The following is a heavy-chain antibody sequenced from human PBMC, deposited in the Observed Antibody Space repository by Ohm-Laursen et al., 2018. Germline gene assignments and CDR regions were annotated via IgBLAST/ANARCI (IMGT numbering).Heavy chain of an antibody. V-gene: IGHV3-33*01. CDR2: IWYDGSNE. Sequence: SLRLSCAASGFTFISYGMHWVRQAPGKGLEWVAVIWYDGSNEYYADSVKGRFTISRDNSKNTLYLQMDSLRAEDTAAYYCARDQHNYGVPYYFDYWGQGTLVTVSS. D-gene: IGHD4-17*01. CDR1: GFTFISYG. CDR3: ARDQHNYGVPYYFDY. J-gene: IGHJ4*02.